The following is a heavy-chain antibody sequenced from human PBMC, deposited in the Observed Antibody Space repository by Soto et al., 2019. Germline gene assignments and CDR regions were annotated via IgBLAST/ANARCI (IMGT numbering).Heavy chain of an antibody. CDR3: ARDLAAGDH. D-gene: IGHD6-13*01. Sequence: QVQLVQSGAEVKKPGASVKVSCKASGYTFTNYYIHRVRQAPGQGLEWMGIINPTSGSTNYAQKFQGRVTLTYDTSTTTVYMELSGLRSEDTAVLYCARDLAAGDHWGQGTLVTVSS. J-gene: IGHJ4*02. CDR1: GYTFTNYY. V-gene: IGHV1-46*01. CDR2: INPTSGST.